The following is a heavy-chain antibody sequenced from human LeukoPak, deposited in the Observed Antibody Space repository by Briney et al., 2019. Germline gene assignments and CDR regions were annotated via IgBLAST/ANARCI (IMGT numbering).Heavy chain of an antibody. D-gene: IGHD2-15*01. Sequence: GGSLRLSCAASGFTFRSYSVNWVRQAPGKGLEWVSYISSSSSTIYYADSVKGRFTISRDNAKNSLYLQMNSLRDEDTVVYYCARSRMGFCSGGSCPFDYWGQGTLVTVSS. CDR2: ISSSSSTI. CDR1: GFTFRSYS. J-gene: IGHJ4*02. V-gene: IGHV3-48*02. CDR3: ARSRMGFCSGGSCPFDY.